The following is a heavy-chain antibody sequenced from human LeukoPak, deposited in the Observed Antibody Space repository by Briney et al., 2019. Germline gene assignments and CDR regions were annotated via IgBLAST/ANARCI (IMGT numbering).Heavy chain of an antibody. CDR2: INHSGST. J-gene: IGHJ4*02. Sequence: ETLSLTCAVYGGSFSGYYWSWIRQPPGKGLEWIGEINHSGSTNYNPSLKSRVTISVDTSKNQFSLKLSSVTAADTGVYYCARGYCRDDICQVFPYWGQGTLVTVSS. CDR3: ARGYCRDDICQVFPY. CDR1: GGSFSGYY. V-gene: IGHV4-34*01. D-gene: IGHD2-21*02.